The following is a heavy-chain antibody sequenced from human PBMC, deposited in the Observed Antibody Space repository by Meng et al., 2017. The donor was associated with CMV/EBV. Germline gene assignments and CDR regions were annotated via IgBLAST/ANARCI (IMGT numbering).Heavy chain of an antibody. CDR3: AHRLKRGIDPFDY. CDR1: GFSLRIDEVG. Sequence: FSGFSLRIDEVGVGWIRQPPGKALEWLAIIYWNDDKRYSPSLRNRLTIIKDTSKSQVVLIMTNVDPLDTATYYCAHRLKRGIDPFDYWGQGTPVTVSS. J-gene: IGHJ4*02. CDR2: IYWNDDK. V-gene: IGHV2-5*01. D-gene: IGHD3-16*01.